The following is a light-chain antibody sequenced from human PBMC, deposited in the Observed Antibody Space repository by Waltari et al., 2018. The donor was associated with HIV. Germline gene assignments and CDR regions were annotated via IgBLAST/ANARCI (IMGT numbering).Light chain of an antibody. CDR1: SSDAGRYNL. CDR3: CAYAGSTTYVI. CDR2: EVS. V-gene: IGLV2-23*02. J-gene: IGLJ2*01. Sequence: QSALTQPASASGSPGQSSTISCTGTSSDAGRYNLVSWYQQHPGKAPKLMIYEVSKRPSGVSNRFSGSKSGNTASLTVSGLQAEDEADYYCCAYAGSTTYVIFGGGTKLTVL.